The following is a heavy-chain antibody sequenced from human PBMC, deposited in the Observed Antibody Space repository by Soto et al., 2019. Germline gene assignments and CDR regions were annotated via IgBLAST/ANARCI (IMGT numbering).Heavy chain of an antibody. CDR3: AKAQGGSYFDY. J-gene: IGHJ4*02. CDR1: GFQFSSYE. V-gene: IGHV3-23*01. D-gene: IGHD2-15*01. CDR2: ISSSGGST. Sequence: GGSLRLSCAASGFQFSSYEMNWVRQAPGKGLGWVSGISSSGGSTYYADSVKGRFTISRDNSKNMLYLQMNNLRAEDTAVYYCAKAQGGSYFDYWGQGTLVTVSS.